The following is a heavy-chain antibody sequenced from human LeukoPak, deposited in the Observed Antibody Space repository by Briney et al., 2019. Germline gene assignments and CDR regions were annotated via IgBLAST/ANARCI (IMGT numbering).Heavy chain of an antibody. Sequence: GASVKVSCKASGGTFSSYAISWVRQAPGQGLEWMGGIIPMIGTANYAQKFQGRVTITADESTSTAYMELSRLRSEDTAVYYCARDGNYYGSGSYYRPARYFDYWGQGTLVTVSS. J-gene: IGHJ4*02. D-gene: IGHD3-10*01. CDR1: GGTFSSYA. CDR2: IIPMIGTA. V-gene: IGHV1-69*13. CDR3: ARDGNYYGSGSYYRPARYFDY.